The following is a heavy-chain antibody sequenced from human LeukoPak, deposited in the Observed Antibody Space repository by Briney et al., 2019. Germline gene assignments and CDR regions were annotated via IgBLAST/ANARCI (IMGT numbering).Heavy chain of an antibody. CDR2: INHSGST. Sequence: SETLSLTCAVYGGSFSGYYWSWIRQPPGKGLEWIGEINHSGSTNYNPSLKSRVTISVDTSKNRFSLKLSSVTAADTAVYYCAVADPLNWFDPWGQGTLVTVSS. V-gene: IGHV4-34*01. CDR3: AVADPLNWFDP. CDR1: GGSFSGYY. D-gene: IGHD5-12*01. J-gene: IGHJ5*02.